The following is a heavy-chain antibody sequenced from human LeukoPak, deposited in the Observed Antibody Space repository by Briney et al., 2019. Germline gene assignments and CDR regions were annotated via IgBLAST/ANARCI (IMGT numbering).Heavy chain of an antibody. Sequence: GGSLRLSCAASGFTFSSYSMNWVRQAPGKGLEWVSSISSLSNYIYYEDSVKGRFTISRDYAKNSLYLQMNSLRAEDTAVFYCARGTDDFWSGYYMRNWGQGTLVTVSS. J-gene: IGHJ4*02. CDR1: GFTFSSYS. V-gene: IGHV3-21*01. CDR2: ISSLSNYI. D-gene: IGHD3-3*01. CDR3: ARGTDDFWSGYYMRN.